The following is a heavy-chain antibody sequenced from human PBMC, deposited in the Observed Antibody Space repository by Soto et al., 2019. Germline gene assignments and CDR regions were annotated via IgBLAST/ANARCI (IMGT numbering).Heavy chain of an antibody. CDR1: GFTFSSYA. CDR3: AKDMVRFLPSIAAAEPFDY. V-gene: IGHV3-23*01. J-gene: IGHJ4*02. CDR2: ISGSGGST. Sequence: PGGSLRLSCAASGFTFSSYAMSWVRQAPGKGLEWVSAISGSGGSTYYADSVKGRFTISRDNSKNTLYLQMNSLRAEDTAVYYCAKDMVRFLPSIAAAEPFDYWGQGTLVTVSS. D-gene: IGHD6-13*01.